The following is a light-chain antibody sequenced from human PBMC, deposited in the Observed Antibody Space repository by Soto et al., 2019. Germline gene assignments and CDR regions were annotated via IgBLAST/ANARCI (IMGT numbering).Light chain of an antibody. CDR3: LLSYSGPRV. V-gene: IGLV7-46*01. CDR1: TGAVTSGHY. Sequence: QAVVTQEPSLTVSPGETVTLTCGSSTGAVTSGHYPYWFQQKPGQAPRTLIYDTKNKHSWTPARFSGSLLGGKAALTLSGAQPEDEAEYYCLLSYSGPRVFGGGTKLTLL. CDR2: DTK. J-gene: IGLJ3*02.